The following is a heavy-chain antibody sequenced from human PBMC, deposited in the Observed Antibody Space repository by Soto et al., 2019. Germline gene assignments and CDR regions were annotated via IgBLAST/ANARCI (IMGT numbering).Heavy chain of an antibody. CDR3: TTDPNYYDFWSGYYYVDY. Sequence: PGGSLRLSCAASGFTFSNAWMSWVRQAPGKGLEWVGRIKSKTDGGTTDYAAPVKGRFTISREDSKNTLYLQMNSLKTEDTAVYYCTTDPNYYDFWSGYYYVDYWGQGTLVTVSS. CDR2: IKSKTDGGTT. J-gene: IGHJ4*02. D-gene: IGHD3-3*01. V-gene: IGHV3-15*01. CDR1: GFTFSNAW.